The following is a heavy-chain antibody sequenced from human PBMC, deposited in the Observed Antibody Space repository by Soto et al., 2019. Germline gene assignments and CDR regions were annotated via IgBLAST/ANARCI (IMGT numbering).Heavy chain of an antibody. D-gene: IGHD2-21*01. Sequence: QVQLVQSGAEVKKPGASLKVSCKASGYTFSNFGVSWVRQAPGQGLEWIGWINPDNGDTNYGQKFQGRATMTTDTFTNTDYVEVRGLRSDGTAVYYCARCGRVSRYLDYYIHDRGVGTKVTVS. CDR3: ARCGRVSRYLDYYIHD. V-gene: IGHV1-18*01. J-gene: IGHJ6*03. CDR1: GYTFSNFG. CDR2: INPDNGDT.